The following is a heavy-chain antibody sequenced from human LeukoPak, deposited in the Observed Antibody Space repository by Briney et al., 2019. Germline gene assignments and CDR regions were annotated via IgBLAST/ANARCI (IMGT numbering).Heavy chain of an antibody. J-gene: IGHJ1*01. Sequence: SEALSLTCTVSGGSISSYYWSWIRQPAGKGLEWIGRIYTSGSTNYNPSLKSRVTMSVDTSKNQFSLKLSSVTAADTAVYYCASAPGSSGYLEYFQHWGQGTLVTVSS. CDR3: ASAPGSSGYLEYFQH. V-gene: IGHV4-4*07. CDR2: IYTSGST. CDR1: GGSISSYY. D-gene: IGHD3-22*01.